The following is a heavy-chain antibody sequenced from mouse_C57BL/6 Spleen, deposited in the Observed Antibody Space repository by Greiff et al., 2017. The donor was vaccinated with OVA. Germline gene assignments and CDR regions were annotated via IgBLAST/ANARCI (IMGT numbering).Heavy chain of an antibody. V-gene: IGHV1-53*01. CDR2: INPSNGGT. CDR3: ARCTTVVAPFDY. CDR1: GYTFTSYW. Sequence: QVQLQQPGTELVKPGASVTLSCKASGYTFTSYWMHWVKQRPGQGLEWIGNINPSNGGTNYNEKFKSKATLTVDKSSSTAYMQLSSLTSEDSAVYYCARCTTVVAPFDYWGQGTTLTVSS. D-gene: IGHD1-1*01. J-gene: IGHJ2*01.